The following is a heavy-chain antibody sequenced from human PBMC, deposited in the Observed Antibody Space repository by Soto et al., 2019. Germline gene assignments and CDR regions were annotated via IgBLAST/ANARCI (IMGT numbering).Heavy chain of an antibody. Sequence: QVQLVQSGAEVKKPGSSVKVSCKASGGTFSSYAISWVRQAPGQGLEWMGGIIPIFGTANYAQKFQGRVTITADESTSTAYMELSSLRSEDTAVYYYARDRASEGYGDYANNNWGQGTLVTVSS. CDR2: IIPIFGTA. D-gene: IGHD4-17*01. CDR3: ARDRASEGYGDYANNN. CDR1: GGTFSSYA. J-gene: IGHJ4*02. V-gene: IGHV1-69*01.